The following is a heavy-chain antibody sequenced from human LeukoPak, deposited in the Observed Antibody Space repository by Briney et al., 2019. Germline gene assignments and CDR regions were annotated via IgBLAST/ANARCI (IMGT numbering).Heavy chain of an antibody. CDR3: ARTFVSGDGYKVGYFDY. V-gene: IGHV3-53*01. D-gene: IGHD5-24*01. J-gene: IGHJ4*02. CDR1: GFTVSSKY. CDR2: IYTSGST. Sequence: GGSLRLSCAASGFTVSSKYLSWVRQAPGKGLEWVSLIYTSGSTYYANSVRGRFTISRDNSKNALYLQMNSLTADDTAMYYCARTFVSGDGYKVGYFDYWGQGTLVTVSS.